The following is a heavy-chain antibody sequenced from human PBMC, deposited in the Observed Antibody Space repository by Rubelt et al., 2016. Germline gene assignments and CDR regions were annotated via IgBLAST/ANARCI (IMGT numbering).Heavy chain of an antibody. Sequence: EVQLVQSGAEVKKPGESLRISCKGSGYSFTSYWISWVRQMPGKGLEWMGRIDPSDSYTNYSPSFQGHVPSAANKSISTAYLQWSSRKASDTAMYYCARIPGSGSSEINWFDPWGQGTLVTVSS. CDR3: ARIPGSGSSEINWFDP. D-gene: IGHD3-10*01. J-gene: IGHJ5*02. CDR2: IDPSDSYT. CDR1: GYSFTSYW. V-gene: IGHV5-10-1*03.